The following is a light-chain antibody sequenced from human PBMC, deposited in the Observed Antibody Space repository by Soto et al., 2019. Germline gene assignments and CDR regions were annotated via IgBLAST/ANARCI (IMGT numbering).Light chain of an antibody. J-gene: IGLJ3*02. V-gene: IGLV2-14*03. Sequence: QSALTQPASVSGSPGQSITISCTGTSSDVGAYNYVSWFQHHPGKAPKLIIYDVSNRPSGVSNRFSGSKSGSTASLTISGLQADDEADYYCNSYTTDTTWVFGGGTQLTVL. CDR1: SSDVGAYNY. CDR2: DVS. CDR3: NSYTTDTTWV.